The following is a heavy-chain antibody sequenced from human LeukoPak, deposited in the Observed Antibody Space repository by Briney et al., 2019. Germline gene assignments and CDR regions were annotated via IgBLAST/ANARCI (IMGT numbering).Heavy chain of an antibody. CDR3: ARKGGTMDSYRHFDY. Sequence: GGPLRLSCVATGFTFSSYDMQWLRQAPGKGLVGVAVISSDGSEKLCADSVKGRFPIYRDISKDTLYLQINSLRADDTALYYCARKGGTMDSYRHFDYWGQGALVTVSS. J-gene: IGHJ4*02. V-gene: IGHV3-30*04. CDR1: GFTFSSYD. D-gene: IGHD4/OR15-4a*01. CDR2: ISSDGSEK.